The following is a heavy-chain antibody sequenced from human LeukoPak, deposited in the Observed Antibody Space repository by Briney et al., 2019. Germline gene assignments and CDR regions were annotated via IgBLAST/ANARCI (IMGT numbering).Heavy chain of an antibody. CDR2: IIPIFGTA. J-gene: IGHJ3*02. CDR1: GGTFSSYA. V-gene: IGHV1-69*13. Sequence: SVKVSSKASGGTFSSYAISWVRQAPGQGREWMGGIIPIFGTANYAQKFQGRVTITADESTSTAYMELSSLRSEDTAVYYCARVKKLRYTESAFDIWGQGTMVTVSS. D-gene: IGHD3-9*01. CDR3: ARVKKLRYTESAFDI.